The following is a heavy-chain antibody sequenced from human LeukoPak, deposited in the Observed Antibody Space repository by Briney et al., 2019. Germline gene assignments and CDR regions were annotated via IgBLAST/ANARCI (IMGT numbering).Heavy chain of an antibody. CDR1: GFIFSNSA. V-gene: IGHV3-30*02. CDR3: AKDHLSVTSQWLVDYYFDY. CDR2: IRYDGSNK. J-gene: IGHJ4*02. D-gene: IGHD6-19*01. Sequence: PGGSLRLSCAASGFIFSNSAMNWVRQAPGKGLEWVAFIRYDGSNKYYADSVKGRFTISRDNFKNTLYLQMNSLRAEDTAVYYCAKDHLSVTSQWLVDYYFDYWGQGTLVTVSS.